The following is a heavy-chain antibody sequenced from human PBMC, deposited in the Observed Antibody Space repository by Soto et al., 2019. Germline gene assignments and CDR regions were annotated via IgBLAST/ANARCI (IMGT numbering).Heavy chain of an antibody. CDR2: IRSDGDTT. CDR1: GFTFSSYG. J-gene: IGHJ4*02. CDR3: AQGKGVGATPDGANC. D-gene: IGHD1-26*01. Sequence: EVQVLESGGGLVQPGGSLRLSGAASGFTFSSYGMNWVRQAPGKGLEWVSGIRSDGDTTYNPESVKGRFTVSRDGSKNTVYLPSNSLRAEDTAVYYCAQGKGVGATPDGANCWGQGTRVTVSS. V-gene: IGHV3-23*01.